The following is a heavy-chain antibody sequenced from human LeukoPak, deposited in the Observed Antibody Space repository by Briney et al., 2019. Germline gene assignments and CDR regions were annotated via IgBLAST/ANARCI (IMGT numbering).Heavy chain of an antibody. Sequence: SGGSLRLSCAASGFSFSSYSMNWVRQAPGKGPEWVSSISSGGTYIYYADSVKGRFTISRDNTKNSLYLQTNSLRAEDTAVYYCARDRSGYSGYECQAYWGQGNLVTVSS. V-gene: IGHV3-21*01. CDR3: ARDRSGYSGYECQAY. CDR2: ISSGGTYI. J-gene: IGHJ4*02. CDR1: GFSFSSYS. D-gene: IGHD5-12*01.